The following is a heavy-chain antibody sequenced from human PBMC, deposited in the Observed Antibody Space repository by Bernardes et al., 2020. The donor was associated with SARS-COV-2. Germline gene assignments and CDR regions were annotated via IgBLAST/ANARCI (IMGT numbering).Heavy chain of an antibody. J-gene: IGHJ3*02. D-gene: IGHD1-26*01. V-gene: IGHV1-69*13. CDR3: ARSGTYPDAFDI. CDR2: IIPLFGTT. CDR1: GNTFTSYA. Sequence: SVKVSCKASGNTFTSYAVIWVRQAPGQGLECMGGIIPLFGTTNYAQNFQGRVTIAADESTSTVYMELSSLRSEDTAMYYCARSGTYPDAFDIWGQGTMVTVSS.